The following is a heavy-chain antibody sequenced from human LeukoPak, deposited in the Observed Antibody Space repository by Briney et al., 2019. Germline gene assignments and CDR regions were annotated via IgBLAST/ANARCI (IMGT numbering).Heavy chain of an antibody. J-gene: IGHJ3*02. CDR3: ARFGPGTAFDI. Sequence: GGSLRLSCAASGFTFGSYSMNWVRQAPGKGLEWVSSISSSSSYIYYADSVKGRFTISRDNAKNSLYLQMNSLRAEDTAVYYCARFGPGTAFDIWGQGTMVTVSS. V-gene: IGHV3-21*01. CDR1: GFTFGSYS. D-gene: IGHD3-10*01. CDR2: ISSSSSYI.